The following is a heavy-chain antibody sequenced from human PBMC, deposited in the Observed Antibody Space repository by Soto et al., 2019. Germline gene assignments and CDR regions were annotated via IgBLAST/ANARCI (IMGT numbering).Heavy chain of an antibody. CDR2: IIGSGVST. CDR1: GFTFSSYA. CDR3: AKPSVPRPRKTVTFDF. V-gene: IGHV3-23*01. J-gene: IGHJ5*01. Sequence: GGSLRLSCAASGFTFSSYAMSLVRQAPGKGLEWVSAIIGSGVSTYYADSVKGRFTISRDNSKTTLYLQMNSLRAEDTAVYYCAKPSVPRPRKTVTFDFWGQGTLVTVSS. D-gene: IGHD4-17*01.